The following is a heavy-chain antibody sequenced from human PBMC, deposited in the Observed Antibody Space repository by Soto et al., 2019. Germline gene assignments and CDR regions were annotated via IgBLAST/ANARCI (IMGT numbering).Heavy chain of an antibody. J-gene: IGHJ5*02. CDR2: IHDSGTV. CDR3: ARETLYVAIDH. D-gene: IGHD3-16*02. CDR1: GDSISDSY. V-gene: IGHV4-59*01. Sequence: SETLSLTCTVSGDSISDSYWSWIRQTPGKRLEWIGYIHDSGTVNYNPSLKSRVSMSMDTSKSQFSLRLSSVTAADTAVYYCARETLYVAIDHWGRGTLVTVSS.